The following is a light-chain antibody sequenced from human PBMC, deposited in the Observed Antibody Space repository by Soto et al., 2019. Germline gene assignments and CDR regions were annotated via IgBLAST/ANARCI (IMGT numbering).Light chain of an antibody. Sequence: EIVLRQSPGTLSLSPGERATLSCRASQSVSSSYLAWYQQKPGQAPRILMYDASTRATGISARFSGSGSGTEFTLTISSLQSEDFAVYYCQQYHNWPITFGQGTRLEIK. J-gene: IGKJ5*01. CDR3: QQYHNWPIT. CDR1: QSVSSSY. V-gene: IGKV3-15*01. CDR2: DAS.